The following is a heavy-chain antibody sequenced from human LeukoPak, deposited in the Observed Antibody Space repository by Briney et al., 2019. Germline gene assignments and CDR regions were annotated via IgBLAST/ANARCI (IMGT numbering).Heavy chain of an antibody. V-gene: IGHV6-1*01. CDR1: GDSVPCNITA. CDR2: KYYRSKWYN. CDR3: ARDGVEQLLGD. D-gene: IGHD6-6*01. J-gene: IGHJ4*02. Sequence: QTLPLTCPISGDSVPCNITAGNGPRHSPSRGLEWLGRKYYRSKWYNEYAVSVNSRISNNPHTSKNQLSLQLNSVTPEDPAVYYCARDGVEQLLGDWGQGTLVTVSS.